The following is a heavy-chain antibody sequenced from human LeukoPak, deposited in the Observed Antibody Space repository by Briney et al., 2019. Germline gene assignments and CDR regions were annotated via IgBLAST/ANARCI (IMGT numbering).Heavy chain of an antibody. D-gene: IGHD3-3*01. CDR1: GGSISSGGYS. J-gene: IGHJ4*02. CDR3: ARGQDYDFWSGYYRGPFDY. V-gene: IGHV4-31*03. CDR2: IYYSGST. Sequence: SQTLSLTCTVSGGSISSGGYSWSWIRQHTGKGLEWIGYIYYSGSTYYNPSLKSRVTISVDTSKNQFSLKLSSVTAADTAVYYCARGQDYDFWSGYYRGPFDYWGQGTLVTVSS.